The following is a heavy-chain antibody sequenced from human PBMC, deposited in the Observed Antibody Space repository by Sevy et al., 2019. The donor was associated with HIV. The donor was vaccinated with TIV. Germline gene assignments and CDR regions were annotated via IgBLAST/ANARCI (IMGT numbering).Heavy chain of an antibody. V-gene: IGHV1-2*02. Sequence: ASVKVSCRASGYTLTGHYMHWVRQAPGQGLEWMGWINPNSGYTNYAQKFQGRVTMTWDTSISTAYMDLSRLRSDDTAVYYCARSSSSWYAIDYWGQGTLVTVSS. D-gene: IGHD6-13*01. CDR1: GYTLTGHY. CDR3: ARSSSSWYAIDY. J-gene: IGHJ4*02. CDR2: INPNSGYT.